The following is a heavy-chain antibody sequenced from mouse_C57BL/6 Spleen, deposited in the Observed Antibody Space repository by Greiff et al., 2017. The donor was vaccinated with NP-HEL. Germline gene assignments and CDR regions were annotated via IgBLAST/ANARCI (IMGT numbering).Heavy chain of an antibody. J-gene: IGHJ1*03. CDR3: ASTVVAGDWYFDV. D-gene: IGHD1-1*01. CDR2: IDPEDGET. Sequence: VQLKESGAELVKPGASVKLSCTASGFNIKDYYMHWVKQRTEQGLEWIGRIDPEDGETKYAPKFQGKATITADTSSNTAYLQISGLTSEDTAVYYCASTVVAGDWYFDVWGTGTTVTVSS. CDR1: GFNIKDYY. V-gene: IGHV14-2*01.